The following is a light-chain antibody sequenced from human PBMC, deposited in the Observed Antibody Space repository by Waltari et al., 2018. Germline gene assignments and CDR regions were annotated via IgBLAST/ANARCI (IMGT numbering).Light chain of an antibody. Sequence: EIVLTQSPGTLSLSPGERVTLSCRASQSGSSRWLSWYQTKPGQAPRRLSYCASTRATGIPDRFSGSGSGTGFTLTIARLEPEDFAKYYCQQYRKSAPIPFGQGTRLEIK. CDR1: QSGSSRW. J-gene: IGKJ5*01. CDR2: CAS. CDR3: QQYRKSAPIP. V-gene: IGKV3-20*01.